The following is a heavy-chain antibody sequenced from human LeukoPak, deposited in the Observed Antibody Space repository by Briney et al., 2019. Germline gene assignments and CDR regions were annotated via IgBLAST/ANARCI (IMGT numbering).Heavy chain of an antibody. D-gene: IGHD3-22*01. CDR2: INPSGGST. CDR3: ASKKYYYDSSGYHDAFDI. V-gene: IGHV1-46*01. CDR1: GYTFTSYY. Sequence: ASVKVSCKASGYTFTSYYMHWVRQAPGQGLEWMGIINPSGGSTSYAQKFQGRVTMTRDTSTSTVYMELSSLRSEDTAVYYCASKKYYYDSSGYHDAFDIWGQGTMVTVSS. J-gene: IGHJ3*02.